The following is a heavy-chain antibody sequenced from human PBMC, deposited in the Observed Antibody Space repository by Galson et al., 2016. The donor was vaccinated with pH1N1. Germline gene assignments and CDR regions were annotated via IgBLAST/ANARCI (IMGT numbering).Heavy chain of an antibody. D-gene: IGHD5-12*01. CDR3: ARDSEYSGHEGFH. Sequence: SLRLSCAASGFAFTPYAMHWVRQAPGKGLEWVAVILYDGTNEYYADSVKGRFTISRDKTQSTVYLQMNSLRTEDTAVYYCARDSEYSGHEGFHWAQGTLVIVSS. V-gene: IGHV3-30*04. CDR1: GFAFTPYA. CDR2: ILYDGTNE. J-gene: IGHJ4*02.